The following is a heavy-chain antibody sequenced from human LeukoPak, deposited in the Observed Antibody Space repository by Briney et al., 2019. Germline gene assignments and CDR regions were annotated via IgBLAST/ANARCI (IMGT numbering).Heavy chain of an antibody. Sequence: SSETLSLTCAVYGGSFSGYYWSWIRQPPGKGLEWIGEINHSGSTNYNPSLKSRVTISVDTSKNQVSLKLSSVTAADTAVYYCASSLYCGGDCYSNFDYWGQGTLVTVSS. V-gene: IGHV4-34*01. CDR3: ASSLYCGGDCYSNFDY. CDR1: GGSFSGYY. D-gene: IGHD2-21*02. CDR2: INHSGST. J-gene: IGHJ4*02.